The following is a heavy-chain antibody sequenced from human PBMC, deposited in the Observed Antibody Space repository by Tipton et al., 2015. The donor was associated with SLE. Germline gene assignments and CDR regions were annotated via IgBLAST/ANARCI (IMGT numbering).Heavy chain of an antibody. J-gene: IGHJ4*02. Sequence: LTCTVSGDSISRDYWSWIRQPPGGGLEWVGRIISERYGGTTDYAAPVKGRFTISRDDSKNMMYLHMNSLRTEDTAVYYCATWDSGLWGQGTLVTVSS. CDR2: IISERYGGTT. CDR1: GDSISRDY. CDR3: ATWDSGL. V-gene: IGHV3-15*01. D-gene: IGHD1-26*01.